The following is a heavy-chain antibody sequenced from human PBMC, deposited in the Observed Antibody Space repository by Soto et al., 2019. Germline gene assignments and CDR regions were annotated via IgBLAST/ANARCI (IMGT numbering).Heavy chain of an antibody. CDR2: INPVNGNT. D-gene: IGHD6-13*01. CDR1: GYTFTTYT. CDR3: ARGIATGQLDP. J-gene: IGHJ5*02. V-gene: IGHV1-3*01. Sequence: ASVKVSCKASGYTFTTYTMSWVRQAPGQRLEWMGWINPVNGNTKSSQKFQDRVIITRDTSASTAYMELRSLRSEDTAVYYCARGIATGQLDPWGQGTLVTVSS.